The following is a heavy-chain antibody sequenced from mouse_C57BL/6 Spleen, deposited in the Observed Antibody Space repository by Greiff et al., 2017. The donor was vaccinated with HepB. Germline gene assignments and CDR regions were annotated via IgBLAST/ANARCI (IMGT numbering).Heavy chain of an antibody. CDR2: IYPRDGST. V-gene: IGHV1-78*01. Sequence: VKVVESDAELVKPGASVKISCKVSGYTFTDHTIHWMKQRPEQGLEWIGYIYPRDGSTKYNEKFKGKATLTADKSSSTAYMQLNSLTSEDSAVYFCARNPYYYAMDYWGQGTSVTVSS. CDR3: ARNPYYYAMDY. J-gene: IGHJ4*01. CDR1: GYTFTDHT.